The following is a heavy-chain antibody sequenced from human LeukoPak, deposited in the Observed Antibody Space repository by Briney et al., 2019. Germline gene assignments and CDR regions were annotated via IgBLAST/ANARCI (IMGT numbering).Heavy chain of an antibody. J-gene: IGHJ4*02. Sequence: SSVKVSCKASGGTFSSYAISWVRQAPGQGLEWMGRIIPIFGIASYAQKFQGRVTITADKSTSTAYMELSSLRSEDTAVYYCARTLGVGASDYWGQGTLVTVSS. CDR2: IIPIFGIA. D-gene: IGHD1-26*01. V-gene: IGHV1-69*04. CDR3: ARTLGVGASDY. CDR1: GGTFSSYA.